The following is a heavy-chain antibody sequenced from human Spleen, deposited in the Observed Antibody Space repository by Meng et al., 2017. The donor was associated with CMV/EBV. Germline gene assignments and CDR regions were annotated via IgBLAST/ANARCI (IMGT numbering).Heavy chain of an antibody. CDR2: ISTYNGNT. D-gene: IGHD4-11*01. J-gene: IGHJ5*02. Sequence: FTSYGINWVRQAPGQGLEWVGWISTYNGNTNYAQKVQGRVAMTTDTSTSTAYMELRSLRSDDTAVYYCARDWWGSDYSHYLNWLDPWGQGTLVTVSS. V-gene: IGHV1-18*01. CDR1: FTSYG. CDR3: ARDWWGSDYSHYLNWLDP.